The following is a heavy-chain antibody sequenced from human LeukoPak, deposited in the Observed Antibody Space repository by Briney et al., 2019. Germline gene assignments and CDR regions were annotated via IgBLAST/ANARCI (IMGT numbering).Heavy chain of an antibody. CDR1: GYTFTGYY. CDR3: ARDQGYSGTWFGPFEY. Sequence: ASVKVSCKASGYTFTGYYMHWVRQAPGQGLEWMGWINPNSGGTNYAQKFQGRVTMTRDTSISTAYMELSRLRSDDTAVYSCARDQGYSGTWFGPFEYWGQGILVTVSS. V-gene: IGHV1-2*02. CDR2: INPNSGGT. D-gene: IGHD6-13*01. J-gene: IGHJ4*02.